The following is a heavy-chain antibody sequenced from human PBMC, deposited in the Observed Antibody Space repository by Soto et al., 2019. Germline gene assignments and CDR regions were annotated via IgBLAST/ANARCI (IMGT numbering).Heavy chain of an antibody. J-gene: IGHJ4*02. V-gene: IGHV4-39*01. Sequence: PSETLSLTCTVSGGSISDTNYYWGWIRQPPGKGLEWIGTIYYSGSTYYNPSLKSRITMSVDRSRSQFSLKLNSVTAADTAVYYCERRGEVTVSPFDSWGQGTLVTVSS. D-gene: IGHD2-21*02. CDR2: IYYSGST. CDR1: GGSISDTNYY. CDR3: ERRGEVTVSPFDS.